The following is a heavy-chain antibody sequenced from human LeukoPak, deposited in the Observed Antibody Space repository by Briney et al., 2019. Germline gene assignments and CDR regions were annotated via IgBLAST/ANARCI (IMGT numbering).Heavy chain of an antibody. CDR1: GDSISSGNYY. CDR3: ARASYDFWSGYPIDY. J-gene: IGHJ4*02. Sequence: PSETLSLTCSVSGDSISSGNYYWGWIRQPPGKGLEWIGYIYYSGSTNYNPSLKSRVTISVDTSKNQFSLKLSSVTAADTAVYYCARASYDFWSGYPIDYWGQGTLVTVSS. D-gene: IGHD3-3*01. V-gene: IGHV4-61*01. CDR2: IYYSGST.